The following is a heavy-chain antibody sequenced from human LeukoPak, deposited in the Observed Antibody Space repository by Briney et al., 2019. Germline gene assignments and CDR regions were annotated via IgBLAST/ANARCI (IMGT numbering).Heavy chain of an antibody. D-gene: IGHD3-22*01. J-gene: IGHJ4*02. Sequence: PGGSLRLSCAASGFTFSSYAMSWVRQAPGEGLEWVSAISGSGGSTYYADSVKGRFTISRDNSKNTLYLQMNSLRAEDTAVYYCAKDRYDSSGYYYRWGQGTLVTVSS. V-gene: IGHV3-23*01. CDR3: AKDRYDSSGYYYR. CDR1: GFTFSSYA. CDR2: ISGSGGST.